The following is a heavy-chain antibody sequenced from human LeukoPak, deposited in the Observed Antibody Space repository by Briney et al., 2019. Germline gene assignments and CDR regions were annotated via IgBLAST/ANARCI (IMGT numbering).Heavy chain of an antibody. V-gene: IGHV1-2*06. D-gene: IGHD2-21*01. Sequence: ASVKVSCKASGYTFTGYYMHWVRQAPGQGLEWMGRINPNSGGTNYAQTFQGRVTMTRDTSITTAYLEVSSLRSDDTAVYYCARQIPSHAFDIWGQGTMVTVSS. J-gene: IGHJ3*02. CDR1: GYTFTGYY. CDR3: ARQIPSHAFDI. CDR2: INPNSGGT.